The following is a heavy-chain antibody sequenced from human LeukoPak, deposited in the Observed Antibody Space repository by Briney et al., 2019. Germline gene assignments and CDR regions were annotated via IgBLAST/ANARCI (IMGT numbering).Heavy chain of an antibody. D-gene: IGHD3-9*01. CDR1: GGSLSGYY. V-gene: IGHV4-34*01. CDR3: ARYYDILTGYYTLDY. J-gene: IGHJ4*02. CDR2: INHGGST. Sequence: PSETLSLTCAVYGGSLSGYYWSWIRQPPGKGLEWIGEINHGGSTSYNTSLKSRVTISQDMSKNHFSLKLSSATAADTAMYFCARYYDILTGYYTLDYWGQGALVTVSS.